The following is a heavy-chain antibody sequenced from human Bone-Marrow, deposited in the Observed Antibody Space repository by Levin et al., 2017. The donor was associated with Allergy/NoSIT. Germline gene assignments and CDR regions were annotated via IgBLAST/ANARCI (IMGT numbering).Heavy chain of an antibody. V-gene: IGHV3-53*01. CDR3: ARGWFGELLSH. J-gene: IGHJ4*02. Sequence: ASVKVSCAASGFTFSSYWMHWVRQAPGKGLVWVSVIYSGGSTYYADSVKGRFTISRDNSKNTLYLQMNSLRAEDTAVYYCARGWFGELLSHWGQGTLVTVSS. CDR2: IYSGGST. CDR1: GFTFSSYW. D-gene: IGHD3-10*01.